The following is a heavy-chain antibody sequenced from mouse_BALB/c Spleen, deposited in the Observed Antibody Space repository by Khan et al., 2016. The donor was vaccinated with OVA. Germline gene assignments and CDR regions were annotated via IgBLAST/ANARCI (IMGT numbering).Heavy chain of an antibody. V-gene: IGHV3-2*02. Sequence: EVQLVVSGPGLVKPSQSLSLTCTVTGYSITSDYAWNWIRQFPGNKLEWMGHISYSGNTKYNPSLKSRISITRDTSKNQFFLQLNSVTTEDTATYYCARIYGGDFDYWGQGTTLTVSS. D-gene: IGHD1-1*01. CDR2: ISYSGNT. CDR3: ARIYGGDFDY. CDR1: GYSITSDYA. J-gene: IGHJ2*01.